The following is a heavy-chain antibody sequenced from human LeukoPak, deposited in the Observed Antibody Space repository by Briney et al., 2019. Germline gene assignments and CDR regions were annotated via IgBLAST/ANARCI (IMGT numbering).Heavy chain of an antibody. Sequence: GGSLRLSCAASGFTFTSYAMSWVRQAPGKGLEWVSAITGSGGSTYYADSVQGRFIISRDNSKNTLYLQMNSLRAEDTAVYYCAKRVYGSGSYSDALYYYYGMGVWGQGTTVTVSS. J-gene: IGHJ6*02. D-gene: IGHD3-10*01. CDR2: ITGSGGST. CDR3: AKRVYGSGSYSDALYYYYGMGV. V-gene: IGHV3-23*01. CDR1: GFTFTSYA.